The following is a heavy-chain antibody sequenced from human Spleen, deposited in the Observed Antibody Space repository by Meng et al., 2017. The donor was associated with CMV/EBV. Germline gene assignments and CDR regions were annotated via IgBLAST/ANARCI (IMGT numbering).Heavy chain of an antibody. CDR3: ARRIATEDY. D-gene: IGHD6-13*01. J-gene: IGHJ4*02. CDR1: GFTFSNYA. V-gene: IGHV3-30*02. CDR2: LRYDGSNE. Sequence: GESLKISCEASGFTFSNYAMDWVRQAPGKGLEWVAFLRYDGSNEYYADSVKGRFTVSRDNSKRTLYLQMNSLKIEDTAMYYCARRIATEDYWGQGTLVTVSS.